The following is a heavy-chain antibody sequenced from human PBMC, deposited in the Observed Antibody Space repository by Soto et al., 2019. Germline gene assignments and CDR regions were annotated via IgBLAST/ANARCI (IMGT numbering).Heavy chain of an antibody. D-gene: IGHD3-3*01. CDR3: ARGSGYYDFWSGYHQPSNLNWCDP. CDR1: GGTFSGYY. J-gene: IGHJ5*02. V-gene: IGHV4-34*01. Sequence: PSETLSLTCAAYGGTFSGYYWSWIRQPPGKGLEWIGEINHSGSTNYNPSLKSRVTISVDTSKNQFSLKLSSVTAADTAVYYCARGSGYYDFWSGYHQPSNLNWCDPWGQGTLVTV. CDR2: INHSGST.